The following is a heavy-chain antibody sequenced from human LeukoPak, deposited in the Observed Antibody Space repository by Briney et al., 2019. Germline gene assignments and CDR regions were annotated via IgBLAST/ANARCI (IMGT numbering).Heavy chain of an antibody. V-gene: IGHV3-7*01. Sequence: PGGSLRLSCAASGFTFSSYWMSWVRQAPGKGLEWVANIKQDGSEKYYVDSVKGRFTISRDNAKNSLYLQMNSLRAEDTAEYYCARGRYYYGSGSYYYFDYWGQGTLVTVSS. CDR1: GFTFSSYW. CDR3: ARGRYYYGSGSYYYFDY. CDR2: IKQDGSEK. J-gene: IGHJ4*02. D-gene: IGHD3-10*01.